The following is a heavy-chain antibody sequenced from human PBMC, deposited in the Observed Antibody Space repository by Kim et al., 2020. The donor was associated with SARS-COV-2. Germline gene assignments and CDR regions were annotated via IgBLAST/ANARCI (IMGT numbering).Heavy chain of an antibody. CDR1: GFTFSNYG. Sequence: GGSLRLSCAASGFTFSNYGMHWVRQAPGKGLEWVAVISQGGDSKNYAASVRGRFTIFTDNSKNTLNLQMNGLKFEDTAVYYCVRDRYGSPSGGLDHWGRG. D-gene: IGHD3-10*01. J-gene: IGHJ4*02. V-gene: IGHV3-30*03. CDR2: ISQGGDSK. CDR3: VRDRYGSPSGGLDH.